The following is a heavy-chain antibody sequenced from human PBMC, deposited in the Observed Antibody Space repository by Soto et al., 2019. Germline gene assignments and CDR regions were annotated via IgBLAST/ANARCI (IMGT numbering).Heavy chain of an antibody. CDR1: GGTFSSYT. CDR2: IIPILGIA. CDR3: ASVYGDYYY. J-gene: IGHJ4*02. D-gene: IGHD4-17*01. V-gene: IGHV1-69*02. Sequence: QVQLVQSGAEVKKPGSSVKVSCKASGGTFSSYTISWVRQAPGQGLEWMGRIIPILGIANYAQKFQGRVTLTAEKSTSTAYMELSSLRSEDTAVYYCASVYGDYYYRGQGTLVTVSS.